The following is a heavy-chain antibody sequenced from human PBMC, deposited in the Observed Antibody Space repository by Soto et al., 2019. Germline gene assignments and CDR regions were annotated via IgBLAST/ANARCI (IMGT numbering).Heavy chain of an antibody. CDR3: AKDLLMITFGGVIAHFDY. D-gene: IGHD3-16*02. Sequence: GGSLRLSCAASGFTFSSYGMHWVRQAPGKGLEWVAVISYDGSNKYYADSVKGRFTISRDNSQNTLYLQMHSLRAEDTAVYYCAKDLLMITFGGVIAHFDYWGQGALVTVSS. V-gene: IGHV3-30*18. J-gene: IGHJ4*02. CDR1: GFTFSSYG. CDR2: ISYDGSNK.